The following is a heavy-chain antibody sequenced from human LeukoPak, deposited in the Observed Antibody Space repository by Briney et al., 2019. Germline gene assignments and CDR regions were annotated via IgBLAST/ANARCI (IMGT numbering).Heavy chain of an antibody. Sequence: GGSLRLSCAASGFTFSSYSMNWVRQAPGKGLEWVSSISSSSSYIYYADSVKGRFTIPRDNAKNSLYLQMNSLRAEDTAVYYCARDNRGATTVVISRWFDPWGQGTLVTVSS. V-gene: IGHV3-21*01. J-gene: IGHJ5*02. CDR1: GFTFSSYS. CDR3: ARDNRGATTVVISRWFDP. CDR2: ISSSSSYI. D-gene: IGHD4-23*01.